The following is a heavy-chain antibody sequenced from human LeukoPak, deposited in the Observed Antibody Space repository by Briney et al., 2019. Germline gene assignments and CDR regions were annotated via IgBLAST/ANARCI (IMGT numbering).Heavy chain of an antibody. D-gene: IGHD4-23*01. Sequence: GGSLRLSCAASGFTFSSYAMSWVRQAPGKGLEWVSAISGSGGSTYYADSVKGRFTISRDNSKNTLYLQMNSLRAEDTAVYYCATWDPVVTDAFDIWGQETMVTVSS. V-gene: IGHV3-23*01. CDR2: ISGSGGST. CDR1: GFTFSSYA. J-gene: IGHJ3*02. CDR3: ATWDPVVTDAFDI.